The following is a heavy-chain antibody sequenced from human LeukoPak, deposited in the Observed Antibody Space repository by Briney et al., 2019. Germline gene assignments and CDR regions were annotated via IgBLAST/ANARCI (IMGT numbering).Heavy chain of an antibody. CDR3: AKDSSSWPEY. Sequence: GRSLRLSCAASGFTFSGYGMHWVRQAPGKGLEWVAVISYDGSNKYYADSVKGRFTISRDNSKNTLYLQMNSLRAEDTAVYYCAKDSSSWPEYWGQGTLVTVSS. D-gene: IGHD6-13*01. CDR1: GFTFSGYG. CDR2: ISYDGSNK. J-gene: IGHJ4*02. V-gene: IGHV3-30*18.